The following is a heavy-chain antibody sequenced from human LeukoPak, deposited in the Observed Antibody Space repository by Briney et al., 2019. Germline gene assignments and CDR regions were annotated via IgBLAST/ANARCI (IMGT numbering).Heavy chain of an antibody. CDR2: ISGSGGST. D-gene: IGHD3-10*01. J-gene: IGHJ6*03. CDR3: AKTRSPGYYYYMDV. Sequence: GGSLRLSCAASGFTFSSYAMSWVRQAPGKGLEWVSAISGSGGSTYYADSVKGRFTISRDNSKNTLYLQMNSLRAEDTAVYYCAKTRSPGYYYYMDVWGKGTTVTVSS. V-gene: IGHV3-23*01. CDR1: GFTFSSYA.